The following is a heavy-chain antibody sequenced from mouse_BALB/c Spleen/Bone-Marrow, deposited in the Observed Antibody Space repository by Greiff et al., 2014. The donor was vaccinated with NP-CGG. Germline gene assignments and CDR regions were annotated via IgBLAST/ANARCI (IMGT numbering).Heavy chain of an antibody. CDR3: AIHGEAMDY. J-gene: IGHJ4*01. Sequence: VHLVESGAGLVRPGTSVKMSCKAAGYTFTNYWIGWVKQRPGHGLEWIGDIYPGAVYTNYNEKFKGKATLTADTSSSTAYMQLSGLTSEDSAIYYCAIHGEAMDYWGQGTSVTVSS. CDR1: GYTFTNYW. CDR2: IYPGAVYT. V-gene: IGHV1-63*02.